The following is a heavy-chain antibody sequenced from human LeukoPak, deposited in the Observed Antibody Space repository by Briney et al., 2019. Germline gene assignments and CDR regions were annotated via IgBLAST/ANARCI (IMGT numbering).Heavy chain of an antibody. CDR2: TSYDGSNK. Sequence: GGSLRLSCAASGFTFSSYAMHWVRQAPGKGLEWVAVTSYDGSNKYYADSVKGRFTISRDNSKNTLYLQMNSLRAEDTAVYYCARESGSSGWYFDYWGQGTLVTVSS. D-gene: IGHD6-19*01. J-gene: IGHJ4*02. V-gene: IGHV3-30*04. CDR1: GFTFSSYA. CDR3: ARESGSSGWYFDY.